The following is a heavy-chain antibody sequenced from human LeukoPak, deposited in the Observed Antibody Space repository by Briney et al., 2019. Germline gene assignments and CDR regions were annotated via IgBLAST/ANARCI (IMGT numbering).Heavy chain of an antibody. J-gene: IGHJ4*02. D-gene: IGHD6-13*01. V-gene: IGHV3-30-3*01. CDR3: ARGEYSSSWHFDY. CDR1: GFTFSSYA. CDR2: ISYDGSNK. Sequence: GGSLRLSCAASGFTFSSYAMRWVRQAPGKGLEWVAVISYDGSNKYYADSVKGRFTISRDNSKNTLYLQMNSLRAEDTAVYYCARGEYSSSWHFDYWGQGTLVTVSS.